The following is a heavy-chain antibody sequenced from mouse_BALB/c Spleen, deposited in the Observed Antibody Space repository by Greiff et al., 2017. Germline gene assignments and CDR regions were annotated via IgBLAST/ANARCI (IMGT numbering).Heavy chain of an antibody. J-gene: IGHJ4*01. Sequence: EVQLQQSGAELVKPGASVKLSCTASGFNIKDTYMHWVKQRPEQGLEWIGRIDPANGNTKYDPKFQGKATITADTSSNTAYLQLSSLTSEDTAVYYCARPYDGLLYYAMDYWGQGTSVTVSS. CDR2: IDPANGNT. V-gene: IGHV14-3*02. D-gene: IGHD2-3*01. CDR1: GFNIKDTY. CDR3: ARPYDGLLYYAMDY.